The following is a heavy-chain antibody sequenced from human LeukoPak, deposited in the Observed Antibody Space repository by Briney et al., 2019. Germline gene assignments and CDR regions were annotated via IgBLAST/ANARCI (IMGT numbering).Heavy chain of an antibody. Sequence: IPSETLSLTCAVYGGSFSGYYWSWIRQPPGKGLEWIGEINHSGSTNYNPSLKSRVTISVDTSKNQFSLKLSSVTAADTAVYYCAPGWVSGVNWFDPWGQGTLVTVSS. V-gene: IGHV4-34*01. D-gene: IGHD6-13*01. CDR2: INHSGST. J-gene: IGHJ5*02. CDR1: GGSFSGYY. CDR3: APGWVSGVNWFDP.